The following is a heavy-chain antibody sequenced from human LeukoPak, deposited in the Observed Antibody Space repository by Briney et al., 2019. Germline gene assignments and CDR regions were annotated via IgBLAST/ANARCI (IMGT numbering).Heavy chain of an antibody. D-gene: IGHD2-8*01. Sequence: PGGFLRLSCAGSGFTFSSYEMNWVRQAPGKGLEWVSYISSSGTTTNYADSVRGRFTISRDNAKNSLYLQMNSLRAEDTAVYYCAREGSTTGVRYYSYGLDVWGQGTTVTVSS. CDR1: GFTFSSYE. CDR2: ISSSGTTT. CDR3: AREGSTTGVRYYSYGLDV. J-gene: IGHJ6*02. V-gene: IGHV3-48*03.